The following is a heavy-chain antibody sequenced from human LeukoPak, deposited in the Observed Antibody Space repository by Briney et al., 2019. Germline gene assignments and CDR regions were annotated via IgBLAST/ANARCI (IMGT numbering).Heavy chain of an antibody. Sequence: SVKVSCKASGGTFSSYAISWVRQAPGQGLEWMGGIIPIFGTANYAQKFQGRVTITADESTSTAYMGLSSLRSEDTAAYYCAKGSYYDSSGSFYFDYWGQGTLVTVSS. J-gene: IGHJ4*02. CDR3: AKGSYYDSSGSFYFDY. CDR1: GGTFSSYA. CDR2: IIPIFGTA. V-gene: IGHV1-69*13. D-gene: IGHD3-22*01.